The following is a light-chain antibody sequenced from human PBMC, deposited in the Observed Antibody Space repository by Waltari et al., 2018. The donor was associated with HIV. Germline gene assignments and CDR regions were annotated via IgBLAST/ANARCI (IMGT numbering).Light chain of an antibody. Sequence: DIQLTQSPSSLSSSVGDRVTITCRASQTIKSFLNWYQQKPGKAPRLLIYAASSLQIGVPSRFSGSQSGTDYTLSISSLQPEDLGTYYCQQSHSNPLSFGGGTKVEIK. J-gene: IGKJ4*01. CDR2: AAS. CDR3: QQSHSNPLS. CDR1: QTIKSF. V-gene: IGKV1-39*01.